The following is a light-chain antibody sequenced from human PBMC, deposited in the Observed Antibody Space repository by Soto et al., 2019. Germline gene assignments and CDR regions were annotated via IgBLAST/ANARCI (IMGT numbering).Light chain of an antibody. CDR1: HSVSSSY. J-gene: IGKJ2*01. Sequence: ELVLTQSPGTLSLSPGERATLSCRVSHSVSSSYLACYQQKPGQAPRLLIYSASSRATGIPDRFSGSGSGTDFTLTISRLEPEDSGVYYCQQFGSSIPHTFGQGTKLEIK. V-gene: IGKV3-20*01. CDR3: QQFGSSIPHT. CDR2: SAS.